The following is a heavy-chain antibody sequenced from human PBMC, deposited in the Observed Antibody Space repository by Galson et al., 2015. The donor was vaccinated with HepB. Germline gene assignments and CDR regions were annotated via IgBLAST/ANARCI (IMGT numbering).Heavy chain of an antibody. D-gene: IGHD3-22*01. CDR1: GDSVSSNSAA. CDR3: ARDLGYYYDSSGPLGY. Sequence: CAISGDSVSSNSAAWNWIRQSPSRGLEWLGRTYYRSKWYNDYAVSVKSRITINPDTSKNQFSLQLSSVTPEDTAVYYCARDLGYYYDSSGPLGYWGQGTLVTVSS. V-gene: IGHV6-1*01. CDR2: TYYRSKWYN. J-gene: IGHJ4*02.